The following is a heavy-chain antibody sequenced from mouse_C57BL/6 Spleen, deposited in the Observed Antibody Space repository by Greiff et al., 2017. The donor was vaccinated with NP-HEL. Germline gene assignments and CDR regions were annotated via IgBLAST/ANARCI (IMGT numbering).Heavy chain of an antibody. D-gene: IGHD2-2*01. Sequence: EVQVVESGGGLVKPGGSLKLSCAASGFTFSDYGMHWVRQAPEKGLEWVAYISSGSSTIYYADTVKGRFTISRDNAKNTLFLQMTSLRSEDTAMYYCARRVTHYYAMDYWGQGTSVTVSS. CDR1: GFTFSDYG. V-gene: IGHV5-17*01. J-gene: IGHJ4*01. CDR3: ARRVTHYYAMDY. CDR2: ISSGSSTI.